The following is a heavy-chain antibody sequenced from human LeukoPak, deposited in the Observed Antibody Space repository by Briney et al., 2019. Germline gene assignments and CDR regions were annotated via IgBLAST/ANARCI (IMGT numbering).Heavy chain of an antibody. D-gene: IGHD3-22*01. CDR3: ARVLGSNYYDPGVYGMDV. CDR1: GYTFTSYY. J-gene: IGHJ6*02. V-gene: IGHV1-46*01. Sequence: ASVKVSCKASGYTFTSYYMHWVRQAPGQGLEWMGIINPSGGSTSYAQKFQGRVTMTRDTSTSTVYMELSSLRSEDTAVYYCARVLGSNYYDPGVYGMDVWGQGTTVTVSS. CDR2: INPSGGST.